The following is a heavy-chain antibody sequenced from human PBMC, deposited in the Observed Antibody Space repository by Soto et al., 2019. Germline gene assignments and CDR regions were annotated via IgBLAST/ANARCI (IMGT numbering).Heavy chain of an antibody. CDR1: GYSFTSYW. CDR3: ARTLGGLGDYYYGMDV. CDR2: IYPGDYDI. J-gene: IGHJ6*02. V-gene: IGHV5-51*01. D-gene: IGHD3-16*01. Sequence: GGSLKIPCKGLGYSFTSYWIAWVPQIPGKGLEWMGIIYPGDYDIRYSPSFQGQVTISADKSISTAYLQWSSLKASDTAMYYCARTLGGLGDYYYGMDVWGQGTTVTVSS.